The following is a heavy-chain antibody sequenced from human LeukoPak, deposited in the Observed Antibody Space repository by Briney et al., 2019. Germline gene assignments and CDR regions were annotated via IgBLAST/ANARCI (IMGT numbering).Heavy chain of an antibody. J-gene: IGHJ4*02. CDR1: GFTFSSYG. V-gene: IGHV3-23*01. D-gene: IGHD6-13*01. CDR2: ISGSGGST. CDR3: PKSGSSWKLDY. Sequence: GGSLRLSCAASGFTFSSYGMSWVRQAPGKGLEWVSAISGSGGSTYYADSVKGRFTISRDNSKNTLYLQMNSLRAEDTAVYYCPKSGSSWKLDYWGQGTLVTVSS.